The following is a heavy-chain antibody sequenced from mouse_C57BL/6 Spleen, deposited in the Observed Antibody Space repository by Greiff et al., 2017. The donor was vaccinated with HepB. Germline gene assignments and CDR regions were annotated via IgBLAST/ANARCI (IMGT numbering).Heavy chain of an antibody. CDR2: IWSGGST. V-gene: IGHV2-2*01. Sequence: VQRVESGPGLVQPSQSLSITCTVSGFSFTSYGVHWVRQSPGKGLEWLGVIWSGGSTDYNAAFISRLSISKDNSKSQVFFKMNSLQADDTAIYYCARTDYGYWYFDVWGTGTTVTVSS. CDR3: ARTDYGYWYFDV. CDR1: GFSFTSYG. D-gene: IGHD2-4*01. J-gene: IGHJ1*03.